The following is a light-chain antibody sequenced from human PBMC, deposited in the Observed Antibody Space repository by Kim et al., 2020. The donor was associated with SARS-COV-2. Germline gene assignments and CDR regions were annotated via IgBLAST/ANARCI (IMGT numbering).Light chain of an antibody. V-gene: IGKV6-21*01. CDR3: QQSSSLPLT. Sequence: VTPKAKVTITCRASQSICTALHWYQQKPDQSPKLLIKYASQSFSGVPSRFSGSGSGTDFTLTISSLEAEDAATYYCQQSSSLPLTFGGGTKVDIK. CDR2: YAS. J-gene: IGKJ4*01. CDR1: QSICTA.